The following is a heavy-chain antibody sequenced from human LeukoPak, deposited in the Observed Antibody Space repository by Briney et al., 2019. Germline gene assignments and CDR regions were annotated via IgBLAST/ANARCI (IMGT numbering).Heavy chain of an antibody. CDR1: GGSISSYY. CDR3: ASSEDRGSGWYYFDY. Sequence: SETLSLTCTVSGGSISSYYWSWIRQPPGKGLEWIGYIYYSGSTNYNPSLKSRVTISVDTSKNQFSLKLSSVTAAGTAVYYCASSEDRGSGWYYFDYWGQGTLVTVSS. D-gene: IGHD6-19*01. CDR2: IYYSGST. V-gene: IGHV4-59*08. J-gene: IGHJ4*02.